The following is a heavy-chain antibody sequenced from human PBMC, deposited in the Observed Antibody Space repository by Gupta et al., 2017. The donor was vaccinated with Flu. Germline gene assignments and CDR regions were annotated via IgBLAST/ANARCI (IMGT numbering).Heavy chain of an antibody. CDR3: AHSFEGATAPKVWFDY. CDR1: GFSLSTSGVG. Sequence: QITLKESGPTLVKPTQTLTLTCTFSGFSLSTSGVGVGWIRQPPGKALEWLALIYWNDDKRYSPSLKSRLTITKDTSKNQVVLTMTNMDPVDTATYYCAHSFEGATAPKVWFDYWGQGTLVTVSS. J-gene: IGHJ4*02. D-gene: IGHD1-26*01. CDR2: IYWNDDK. V-gene: IGHV2-5*01.